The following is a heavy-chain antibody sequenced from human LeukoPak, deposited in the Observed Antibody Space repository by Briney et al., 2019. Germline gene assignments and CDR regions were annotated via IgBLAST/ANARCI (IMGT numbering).Heavy chain of an antibody. J-gene: IGHJ6*02. Sequence: PGGSLRLSCAASGFTFEDYGMSWVRLAPGKGLEWVSGITWNGGRRGYEDPVKGRFIISRDNAMKSLYLQMNSLRAEDTALYYCARDRANYGSGGLDVWGQGTTVTVSS. CDR3: ARDRANYGSGGLDV. V-gene: IGHV3-20*04. D-gene: IGHD3-10*01. CDR2: ITWNGGRR. CDR1: GFTFEDYG.